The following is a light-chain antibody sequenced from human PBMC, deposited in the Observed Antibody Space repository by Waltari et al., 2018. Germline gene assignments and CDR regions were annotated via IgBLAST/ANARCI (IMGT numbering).Light chain of an antibody. V-gene: IGLV2-11*01. CDR2: DVT. CDR1: SRDGGYYNY. CDR3: CSYAGSYILV. Sequence: QSALTQPRSVSGSPGQSVTISCTGTSRDGGYYNYVSWYQQRPGKAPRLILSDVTKRPSGVPDRFSGSKSGNTASLTISGLQAEDEADFYCCSYAGSYILVFGGGTKLTVL. J-gene: IGLJ2*01.